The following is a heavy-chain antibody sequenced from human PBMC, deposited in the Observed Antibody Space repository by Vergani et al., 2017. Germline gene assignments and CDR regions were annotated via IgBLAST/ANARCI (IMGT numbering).Heavy chain of an antibody. V-gene: IGHV3-30*04. D-gene: IGHD6-13*01. CDR2: ISYDGSNK. J-gene: IGHJ4*02. Sequence: QVQLVESGGGVVQPGRSLRLSCAASGFTFSSYAMHWVRQAPGKGLEWVAVISYDGSNKYYADSVKGRFTISRDNSKNTLYLQMNSLRAEDTAVYYCARDGVAALFFDYWGQGTLVTVSS. CDR3: ARDGVAALFFDY. CDR1: GFTFSSYA.